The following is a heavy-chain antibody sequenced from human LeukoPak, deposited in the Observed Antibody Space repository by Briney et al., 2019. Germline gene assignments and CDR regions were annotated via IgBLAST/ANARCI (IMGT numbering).Heavy chain of an antibody. D-gene: IGHD1-1*01. V-gene: IGHV4-34*01. CDR1: GGSFSTYY. Sequence: PSETLSLTCAVYGGSFSTYYWSWIRQSLGKGLKWIAEINHRGDTNYNASVKSRVTISVDTSKNQFSLKVRSLTAADTAVYYCARGPTISETGYFDYWGQGTLVTVSS. J-gene: IGHJ4*03. CDR2: INHRGDT. CDR3: ARGPTISETGYFDY.